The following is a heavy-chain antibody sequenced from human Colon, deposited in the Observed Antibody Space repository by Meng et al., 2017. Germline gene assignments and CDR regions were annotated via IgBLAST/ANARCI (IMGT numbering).Heavy chain of an antibody. CDR2: FDPEDGET. Sequence: ASVKVSCKVSGYTLTELSMHWVRQAPGKGLEWMGGFDPEDGETIYAQKFQGRVTMTEDTSTDTAYMELSSLRSEDTAVYYCAAETAMDTNFDYWGQGTLVTVSS. CDR1: GYTLTELS. D-gene: IGHD5-18*01. V-gene: IGHV1-24*01. J-gene: IGHJ4*02. CDR3: AAETAMDTNFDY.